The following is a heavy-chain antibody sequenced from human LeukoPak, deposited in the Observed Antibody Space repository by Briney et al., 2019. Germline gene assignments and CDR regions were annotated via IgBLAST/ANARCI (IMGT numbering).Heavy chain of an antibody. CDR2: IYYSGST. CDR3: AREGITVVRGVIITKPSPGAFDI. D-gene: IGHD3-10*01. CDR1: GGSISSYY. V-gene: IGHV4-39*07. Sequence: PSETLPLTCTVSGGSISSYYWGWIRQPPGKGLEWIGSIYYSGSTYYNPSLKSRVTISVDTSKNQFSLKLSSVTAADTAVYYCAREGITVVRGVIITKPSPGAFDIWGQGTMVTVSS. J-gene: IGHJ3*02.